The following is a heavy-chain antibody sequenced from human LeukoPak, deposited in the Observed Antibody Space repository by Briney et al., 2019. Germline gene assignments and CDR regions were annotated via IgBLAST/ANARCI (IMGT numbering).Heavy chain of an antibody. V-gene: IGHV4-59*08. Sequence: PSATLSLTCAVSGGSISQYYWSWLRQAPGKGPEWIGYIHASGTTTYNPSLKSRVTISVDTSKNQFSLTLSSVTAADTAVYYCARHAVYAGSGWSFDYWGKGTLVTVSS. CDR1: GGSISQYY. D-gene: IGHD6-19*01. J-gene: IGHJ4*02. CDR2: IHASGTT. CDR3: ARHAVYAGSGWSFDY.